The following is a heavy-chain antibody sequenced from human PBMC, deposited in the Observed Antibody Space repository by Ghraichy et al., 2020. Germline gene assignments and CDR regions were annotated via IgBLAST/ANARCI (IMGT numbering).Heavy chain of an antibody. CDR1: GFTFSSFE. CDR2: ISRSGTTM. J-gene: IGHJ6*03. V-gene: IGHV3-48*03. D-gene: IGHD3-16*01. CDR3: VRDMSGFSHDYSYYMDV. Sequence: GGSLRLSCAVSGFTFSSFELNWVRQAPGKGLEWISYISRSGTTMYYADSVKGRFIISRDNAKNSLYLHMNNLRAEDTAVYYCVRDMSGFSHDYSYYMDVWGKGTTVTV.